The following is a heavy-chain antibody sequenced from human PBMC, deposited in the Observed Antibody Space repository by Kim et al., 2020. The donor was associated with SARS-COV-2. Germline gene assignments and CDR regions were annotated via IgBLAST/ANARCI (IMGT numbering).Heavy chain of an antibody. D-gene: IGHD3-16*01. CDR2: INAGNGNT. Sequence: ASVKVSCKASGYTFTSYAMHWVRQAPGQRLEWMGWINAGNGNTKYSQKFQGRVTITRDTSASTAYMELSSLRSEDTAVYYCARSLVVRPYLGGHYYYYGMDVWGQGTTVTVSS. CDR3: ARSLVVRPYLGGHYYYYGMDV. J-gene: IGHJ6*02. CDR1: GYTFTSYA. V-gene: IGHV1-3*01.